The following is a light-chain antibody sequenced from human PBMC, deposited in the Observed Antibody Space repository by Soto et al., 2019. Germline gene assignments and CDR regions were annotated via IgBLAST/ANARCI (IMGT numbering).Light chain of an antibody. CDR3: QQYADQFT. CDR1: QDSRNY. CDR2: DAS. Sequence: DIQMTQSPSPLSASVGDRVTITCQASQDSRNYLNWYQKKPGKAPKLVIYDASSLEEGVPSRFSGSGSGTDFTFTISSLQPEDFATYYCQQYADQFTFGPGTEVD. V-gene: IGKV1-33*01. J-gene: IGKJ3*01.